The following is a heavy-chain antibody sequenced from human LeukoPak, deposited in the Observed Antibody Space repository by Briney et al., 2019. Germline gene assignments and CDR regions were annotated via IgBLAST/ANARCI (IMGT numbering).Heavy chain of an antibody. CDR2: INPSGSST. D-gene: IGHD1-26*01. V-gene: IGHV1-46*01. CDR3: ARDKSVGEIAWWFDP. Sequence: ASVKVSCKASGYSFTSHYMHWVRQAPGQGLEWVGLINPSGSSTLYAQKFHGRVTMTRDMSTTTDYMELSSLRAEDRAVYYFARDKSVGEIAWWFDPLGQGTLVTVSS. CDR1: GYSFTSHY. J-gene: IGHJ5*02.